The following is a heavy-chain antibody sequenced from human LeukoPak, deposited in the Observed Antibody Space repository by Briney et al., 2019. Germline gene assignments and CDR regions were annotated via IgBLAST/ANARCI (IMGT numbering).Heavy chain of an antibody. V-gene: IGHV3-23*01. CDR2: ISGSGERT. D-gene: IGHD6-13*01. J-gene: IGHJ4*02. CDR1: GFTFSSYA. Sequence: GGSLRLSCAGSGFTFSSYAMSGVGQARGKGVEGVSVISGSGERTYYADCVRGRFTISRENSKKTLYLQMNSLRADDTAVYHCAKFIGSSWSGSYFHYWGQGTLVTVSS. CDR3: AKFIGSSWSGSYFHY.